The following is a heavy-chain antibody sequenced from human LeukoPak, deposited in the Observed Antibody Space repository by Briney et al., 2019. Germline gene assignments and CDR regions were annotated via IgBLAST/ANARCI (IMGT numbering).Heavy chain of an antibody. D-gene: IGHD6-19*01. Sequence: PXXXLEWIGYIFDTGNTNYNPSLKSRVTMSLDTSKNRFSLRLSSVTAADTAVYYCARGGGWYVDYWGQGTLVTVSS. V-gene: IGHV4-59*12. CDR2: IFDTGNT. J-gene: IGHJ4*02. CDR3: ARGGGWYVDY.